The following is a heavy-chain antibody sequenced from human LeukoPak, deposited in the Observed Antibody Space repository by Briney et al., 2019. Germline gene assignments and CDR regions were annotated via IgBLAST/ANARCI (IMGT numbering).Heavy chain of an antibody. J-gene: IGHJ3*02. CDR3: ARGRYCSADICSGGDAFDI. CDR1: GVSINNYY. CDR2: IYTRGST. Sequence: SETLSLTCTVSGVSINNYYWSWLRQPAGKGLEWIGRIYTRGSTNYNPSLKSRVTMSVDTSKNQFSLKLSSVPAADTAVYYCARGRYCSADICSGGDAFDIWGQGTMVSVSS. D-gene: IGHD2-15*01. V-gene: IGHV4-4*07.